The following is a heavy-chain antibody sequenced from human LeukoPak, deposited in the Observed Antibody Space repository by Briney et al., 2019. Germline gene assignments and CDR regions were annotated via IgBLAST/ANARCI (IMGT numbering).Heavy chain of an antibody. Sequence: PVGTLSPSSAVSGFTPSAVAVSTGAESPGKGLEWFSGISGSGGSTYYADSVKGRFTISRDNSRNTLYLQMNSLRAEDTAVYYCAKEGTPLQWGQGTLVTVSS. CDR2: ISGSGGST. CDR1: GFTPSAVA. J-gene: IGHJ4*01. CDR3: AKEGTPLQ. D-gene: IGHD1-1*01. V-gene: IGHV3-23*01.